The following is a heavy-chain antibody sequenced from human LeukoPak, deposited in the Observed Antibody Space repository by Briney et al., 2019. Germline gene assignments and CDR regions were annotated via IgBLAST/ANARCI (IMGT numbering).Heavy chain of an antibody. CDR2: IGSSGTTI. J-gene: IGHJ3*02. Sequence: GGSLRLSCAASGFTFSDYYMNWIRQAPGKGLEWVSYIGSSGTTIYYADSVKGRFTISRDNAKNSLFLQMNSLRAEDTAVYYCARDRMTTVTNDAFDIWGQGTMVTASS. CDR3: ARDRMTTVTNDAFDI. CDR1: GFTFSDYY. V-gene: IGHV3-11*04. D-gene: IGHD4-17*01.